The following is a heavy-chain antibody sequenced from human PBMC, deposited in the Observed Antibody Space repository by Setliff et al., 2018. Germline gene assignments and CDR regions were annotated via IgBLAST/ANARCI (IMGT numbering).Heavy chain of an antibody. CDR2: INPSSGGT. CDR1: GYTSTSDY. J-gene: IGHJ4*02. D-gene: IGHD7-27*01. V-gene: IGHV1-46*01. Sequence: VSCKASGYTSTSDYMHWVRQAPGQGLEWMGIINPSSGGTRYAQKFQGRVTMTRDTSTSTVYMELSSLRSEDMAVYYCARDPGPLDYWGQGTLVTVSS. CDR3: ARDPGPLDY.